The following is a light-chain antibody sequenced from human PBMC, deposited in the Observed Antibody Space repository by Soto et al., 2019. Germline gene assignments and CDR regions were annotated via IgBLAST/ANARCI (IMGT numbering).Light chain of an antibody. CDR1: QSVSSN. CDR3: QQYDSYPLT. V-gene: IGKV3D-15*01. Sequence: IVMTQSPATLSVSPGERATFSCRPSQSVSSNLAWYQQKPGQAPRLLIYDASNRATGIPARFSGSGSGTEFTLTISSLKPEDFETYYCQQYDSYPLTFGGGTKVDIK. J-gene: IGKJ4*01. CDR2: DAS.